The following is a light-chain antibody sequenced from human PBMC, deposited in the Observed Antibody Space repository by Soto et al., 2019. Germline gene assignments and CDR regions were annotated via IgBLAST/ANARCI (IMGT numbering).Light chain of an antibody. CDR3: QQYNNWPPLT. J-gene: IGKJ4*01. CDR2: GAS. V-gene: IGKV3-15*01. Sequence: EIVMTQSPATLSVSPGERATLSCRASQSVSSNLAWYQQKPGQAPRLLIYGASTRATGIPARFSGSGSGTEFTLTSSNLQSEDFAVYYCQQYNNWPPLTFGGGTKVEIK. CDR1: QSVSSN.